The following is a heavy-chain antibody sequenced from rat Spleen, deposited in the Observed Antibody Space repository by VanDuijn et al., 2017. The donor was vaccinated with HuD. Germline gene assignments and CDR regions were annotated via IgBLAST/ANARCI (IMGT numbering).Heavy chain of an antibody. CDR3: ARGSVFFDY. J-gene: IGHJ2*01. CDR1: GFPLTSYH. V-gene: IGHV2-43*01. CDR2: IWSGGDT. Sequence: QVQLKESGPGLVQPSQTLSLTCTVSGFPLTSYHVSWVRQPPGKGLEWMGVIWSGGDTDYNSALKSRLSISRDTSKSQVFLKMNSLQTEDTAMYFCARGSVFFDYWGRGVMVTVSS.